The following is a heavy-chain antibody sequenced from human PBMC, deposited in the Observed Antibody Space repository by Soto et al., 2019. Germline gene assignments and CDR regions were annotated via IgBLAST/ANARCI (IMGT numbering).Heavy chain of an antibody. CDR2: FYYSASN. D-gene: IGHD3-3*01. Sequence: PSETLSLTCTVSGGSISSSNYYWGWMRQPPGKGLVWIGSFYYSASNNYNPSLKSRVTVSVDKSKNQFSLTLSSLSAALTAVYYCARHLSSDFWCDYANWFDPWGQGTLVTVSS. CDR1: GGSISSSNYY. CDR3: ARHLSSDFWCDYANWFDP. V-gene: IGHV4-39*01. J-gene: IGHJ5*02.